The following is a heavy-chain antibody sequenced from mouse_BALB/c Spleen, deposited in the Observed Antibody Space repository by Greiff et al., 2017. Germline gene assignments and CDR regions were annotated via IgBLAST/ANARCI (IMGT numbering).Heavy chain of an antibody. CDR2: IDPENGDT. J-gene: IGHJ3*01. Sequence: EVKLVESGAELVRSGASVKLSCTASGFNIKDYYMHWVKQRPEQGLEWIGWIDPENGDTEYAPKFQGKATMTADTSSNTAYLQLSSLTSEDTAVYYCNAYYYGSSYFAYWGQGTLVTVSA. CDR3: NAYYYGSSYFAY. CDR1: GFNIKDYY. V-gene: IGHV14-4*02. D-gene: IGHD1-1*01.